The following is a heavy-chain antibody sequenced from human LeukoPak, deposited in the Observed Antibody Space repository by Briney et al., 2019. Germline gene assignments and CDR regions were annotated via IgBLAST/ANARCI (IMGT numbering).Heavy chain of an antibody. D-gene: IGHD1-26*01. J-gene: IGHJ4*02. CDR3: AREQEEWELLYYFDY. Sequence: PGGSLRLSCAASGFTFSSYGMHWVRQAPGKGLEWVAVIWCDGSNKYYADSVKGRFTISRDNSKNTLYLQMNSLRAEDTAVYYCAREQEEWELLYYFDYWGQGTLVTVSS. CDR1: GFTFSSYG. V-gene: IGHV3-33*01. CDR2: IWCDGSNK.